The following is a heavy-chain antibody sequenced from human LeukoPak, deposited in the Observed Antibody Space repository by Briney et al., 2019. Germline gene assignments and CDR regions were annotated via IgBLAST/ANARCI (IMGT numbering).Heavy chain of an antibody. Sequence: GGSLRLSCAASGFTFSDYYMNWIRQAPGKGLEWVSCISSSGSTIYYADSVKGRFNISRDNAKNSLYLQMNSLRAEDTAVYYCARAQQHLSLRWTDYWGQGTLVTVSS. CDR1: GFTFSDYY. J-gene: IGHJ4*02. CDR3: ARAQQHLSLRWTDY. V-gene: IGHV3-11*01. D-gene: IGHD3-16*01. CDR2: ISSSGSTI.